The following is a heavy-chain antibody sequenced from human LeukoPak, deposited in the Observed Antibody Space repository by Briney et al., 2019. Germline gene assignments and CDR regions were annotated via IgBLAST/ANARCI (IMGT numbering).Heavy chain of an antibody. J-gene: IGHJ4*02. CDR3: AKARIAVGYFDY. CDR1: GFTFSSYG. Sequence: GGSLRLSCAASGFTFSSYGMHWVRQAPGKGLEWVAVISYDGSNKYYADSVKGRFTISRDNSTNTLYLQMNSLRAEDTAVYYCAKARIAVGYFDYWGQGTLVTVSS. V-gene: IGHV3-30*18. D-gene: IGHD6-19*01. CDR2: ISYDGSNK.